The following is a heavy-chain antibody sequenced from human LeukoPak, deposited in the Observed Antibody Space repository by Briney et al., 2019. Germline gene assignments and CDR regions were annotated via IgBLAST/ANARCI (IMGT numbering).Heavy chain of an antibody. CDR1: GFTFSSYG. CDR2: IWYDGSNK. Sequence: PGGSLRLSCAASGFTFSSYGMHWVRQAPGKGLEWVAVIWYDGSNKYYADSVKGRFTISRDNSENTLYLQMNSLRAEDTAVYYCARDPQMQLPDDYWGQGTLVTVSS. V-gene: IGHV3-33*01. J-gene: IGHJ4*02. CDR3: ARDPQMQLPDDY. D-gene: IGHD1-1*01.